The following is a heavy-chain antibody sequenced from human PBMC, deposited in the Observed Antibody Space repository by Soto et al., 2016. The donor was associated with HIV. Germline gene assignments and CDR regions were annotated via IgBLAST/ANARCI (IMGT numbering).Heavy chain of an antibody. CDR3: TRSNYYDSSGYHI. CDR1: GFTFSGSA. CDR2: IRSKANSYAT. J-gene: IGHJ3*02. V-gene: IGHV3-73*01. Sequence: EVQLVESGGGLVQPGGSLKLSCAASGFTFSGSAMHWVRQASGKGLEWVGRIRSKANSYATAYAASVKGRFTISRDDSKNTAYLQMNSLKTEDTAVYYCTRSNYYDSSGYHIWGQGTMVTVSS. D-gene: IGHD3-22*01.